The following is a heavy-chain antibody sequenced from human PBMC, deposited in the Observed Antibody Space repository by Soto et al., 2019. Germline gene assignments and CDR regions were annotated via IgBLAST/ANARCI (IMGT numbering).Heavy chain of an antibody. CDR3: AREHSYESSGYYFPFDY. V-gene: IGHV3-49*04. CDR2: IRSGPYGGAV. J-gene: IGHJ4*02. CDR1: GFTFGNYA. D-gene: IGHD3-22*01. Sequence: PGGSLRLSCTASGFTFGNYALSWVRQAPGKGLEWVGFIRSGPYGGAVEYAASVKGRFNISRDDSKSVAYLQMNSLKSEDTAVYYCAREHSYESSGYYFPFDYWGQGALVTVSS.